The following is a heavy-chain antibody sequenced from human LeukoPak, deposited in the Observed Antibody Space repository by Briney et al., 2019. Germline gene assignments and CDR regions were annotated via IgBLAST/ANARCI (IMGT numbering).Heavy chain of an antibody. V-gene: IGHV5-51*07. CDR3: ARQNDFRLDY. J-gene: IGHJ4*02. Sequence: GASLQISCEGSGSTFSCYWIGWVHQLRGKVLELMGIIYPGDSDTRYSPSLQGQVTISGDTSIGTAYLQWSSLKASDTAIYYCARQNDFRLDYWGQGTLVTVSS. CDR2: IYPGDSDT. D-gene: IGHD3-3*01. CDR1: GSTFSCYW.